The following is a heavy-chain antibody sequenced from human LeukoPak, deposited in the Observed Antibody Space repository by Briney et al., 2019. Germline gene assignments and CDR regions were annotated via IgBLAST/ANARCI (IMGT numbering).Heavy chain of an antibody. CDR3: ASSTYYDFWSGPPNWFDP. V-gene: IGHV3-66*02. CDR1: GFTVRSNY. Sequence: GVSLRLSCAASGFTVRSNYMSWVRQAPGKGLEWVSVIYSGGSTYYADSVKGRFTISRDNSKNTLYLQMNSLRAEDTAVYYCASSTYYDFWSGPPNWFDPWGQGTLVTVSS. CDR2: IYSGGST. D-gene: IGHD3-3*01. J-gene: IGHJ5*02.